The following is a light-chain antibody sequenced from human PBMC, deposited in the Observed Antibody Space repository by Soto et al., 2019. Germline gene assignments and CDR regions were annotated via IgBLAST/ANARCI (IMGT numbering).Light chain of an antibody. V-gene: IGLV2-14*01. CDR3: SSYTDSSNYV. Sequence: QSALTQPASVSGSPGQSITISCTGTISDLAIYNYVSWYQQQPGKAPKLMIYQVTNRPSGVSTRFSGSRSGNTASLTNSGLQAEDEDDYYCSSYTDSSNYVFGTGTKVTVL. CDR1: ISDLAIYNY. J-gene: IGLJ1*01. CDR2: QVT.